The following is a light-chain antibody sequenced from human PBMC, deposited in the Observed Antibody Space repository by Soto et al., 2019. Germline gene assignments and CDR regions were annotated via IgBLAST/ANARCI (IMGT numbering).Light chain of an antibody. Sequence: DIVMTQSPDSLALSLVDSATINFKSSHIFLYSSNNKNYLAWYQQKAGQPPKLLIYWASTRESGVPARFSGSGSGTDFTLTISSLQAEDVAVYYCQQYHSPPQTFGQGTKVDIK. V-gene: IGKV4-1*01. CDR1: HIFLYSSNNKNY. CDR2: WAS. J-gene: IGKJ1*01. CDR3: QQYHSPPQT.